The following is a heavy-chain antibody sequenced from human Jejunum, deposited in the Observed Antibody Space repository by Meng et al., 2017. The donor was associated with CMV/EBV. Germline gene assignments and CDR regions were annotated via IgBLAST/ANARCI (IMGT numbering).Heavy chain of an antibody. V-gene: IGHV1-8*01. Sequence: KVSCKASGYTLTRYDINGVRQAAGQGLEWMGWTNPRSANTGSAQKFQGRLTMTMNTSIGTAYTELSSLRSEDTAVYYCARNGIFFDYWGQGALVTVSS. D-gene: IGHD1-14*01. CDR3: ARNGIFFDY. CDR1: GYTLTRYD. J-gene: IGHJ4*02. CDR2: TNPRSANT.